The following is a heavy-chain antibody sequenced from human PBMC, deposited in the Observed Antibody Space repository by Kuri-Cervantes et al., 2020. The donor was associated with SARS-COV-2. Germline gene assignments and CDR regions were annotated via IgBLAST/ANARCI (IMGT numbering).Heavy chain of an antibody. CDR1: GYSISSGYY. J-gene: IGHJ6*03. CDR2: IYHSGST. Sequence: ESLKISCAVSGYSISSGYYWGWIRQPPGKGLEWIGSIYHSGSTYYNPPLKSRVTISVDTSKNQFSLKLSSVTAADTAVYYCARHGNSYCSSTSCSYNYYYYYMDVWSKGTTVTVSS. V-gene: IGHV4-38-2*01. D-gene: IGHD2-2*01. CDR3: ARHGNSYCSSTSCSYNYYYYYMDV.